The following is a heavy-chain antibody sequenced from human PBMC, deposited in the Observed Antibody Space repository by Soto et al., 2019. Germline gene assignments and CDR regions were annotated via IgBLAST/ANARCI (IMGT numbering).Heavy chain of an antibody. D-gene: IGHD2-15*01. Sequence: PGGSLRLSCTGSGFTFSSSTMTWVRQGRGNGLEWVSSISSCSSYIYFADSLEGRFTMSRDNAKNSLYLQMNSLRAEDTAVYYWASDIGKMSAVWGQGTQVTVSS. J-gene: IGHJ4*02. V-gene: IGHV3-21*06. CDR2: ISSCSSYI. CDR3: ASDIGKMSAV. CDR1: GFTFSSST.